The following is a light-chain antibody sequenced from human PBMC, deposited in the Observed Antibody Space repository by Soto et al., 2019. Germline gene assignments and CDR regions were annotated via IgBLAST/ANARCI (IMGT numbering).Light chain of an antibody. CDR2: DAS. CDR1: QSVSSY. V-gene: IGKV3-11*01. J-gene: IGKJ2*01. CDR3: QQRFNWPRFT. Sequence: EIVLTQSPATLSLSPGERATLSCRASQSVSSYLAWYQQKPGQAPRLLIYDASNRATGIPARFSGGGSGTDITLTISSLEPEYFAVYYCQQRFNWPRFTFGQGTKLEIK.